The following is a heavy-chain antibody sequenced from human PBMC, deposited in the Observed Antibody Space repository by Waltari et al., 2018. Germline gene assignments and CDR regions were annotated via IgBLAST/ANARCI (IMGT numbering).Heavy chain of an antibody. CDR3: AALAAAGPADY. V-gene: IGHV3-30*03. CDR2: TSYDGENK. J-gene: IGHJ4*02. Sequence: QEPLVESGGGVVQPGRSMRLSCGGSGIPFRSYAIHWVRQTPGKGLEWVSVTSYDGENKNYGDSVKGRFTISRDNSKNTVYLQMDSLSTEDTAVYYCAALAAAGPADYWGQGALVTVSS. CDR1: GIPFRSYA. D-gene: IGHD6-13*01.